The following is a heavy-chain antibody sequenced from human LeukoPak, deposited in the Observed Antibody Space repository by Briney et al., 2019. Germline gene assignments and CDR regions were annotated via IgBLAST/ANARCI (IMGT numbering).Heavy chain of an antibody. D-gene: IGHD2-21*01. V-gene: IGHV1-69*05. CDR2: IIPIFGTA. CDR1: GGTFSSYT. J-gene: IGHJ4*02. Sequence: EASVKVSCKASGGTFSSYTITWVRQAPGQGLEWMGSIIPIFGTANYAQKFQGRVTITTDESTSTAYMELSSLRSEDTAVYYCARGAFSPLNPAIAIDYWGQGTLVTVSS. CDR3: ARGAFSPLNPAIAIDY.